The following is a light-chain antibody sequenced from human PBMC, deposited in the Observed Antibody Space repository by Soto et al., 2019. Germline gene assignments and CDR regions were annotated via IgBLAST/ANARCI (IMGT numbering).Light chain of an antibody. Sequence: QYVLTQPSSVSGSHGQSVTISCTGTSSDVGGYNHVSGYQQHPFKAPKLMIYDVSKRSSGVPDLFSGSKSGNTASLTISGLQAEDEANYYCCSYAGSIYVFGTGTKLTVL. CDR1: SSDVGGYNH. J-gene: IGLJ1*01. CDR2: DVS. CDR3: CSYAGSIYV. V-gene: IGLV2-11*01.